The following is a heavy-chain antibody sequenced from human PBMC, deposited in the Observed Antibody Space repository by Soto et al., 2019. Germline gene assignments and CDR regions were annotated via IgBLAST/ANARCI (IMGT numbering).Heavy chain of an antibody. J-gene: IGHJ4*02. CDR2: INTSHNNI. D-gene: IGHD2-21*01. Sequence: PGGSLRLSCAASGFTFSSYEFNWVRQAPGKGLEWISYINTSHNNIYYADSVKGRFTVSRDNARNTLYLQMNNLRAEDTAIYYCAREELNCGGDCFAFWGQGSLVTVSS. CDR3: AREELNCGGDCFAF. V-gene: IGHV3-48*03. CDR1: GFTFSSYE.